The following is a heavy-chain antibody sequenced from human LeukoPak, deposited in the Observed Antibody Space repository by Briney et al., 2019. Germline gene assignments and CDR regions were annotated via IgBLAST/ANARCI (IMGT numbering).Heavy chain of an antibody. V-gene: IGHV4-59*01. CDR2: IYYSGST. CDR1: GGSISSCY. CDR3: ARGRGIAAAGYFDY. J-gene: IGHJ4*02. Sequence: SETLSLTCTVSGGSISSCYWSWIRQPPGKGLEWIGYIYYSGSTNYNPSLKSRVTISVDTSKNQFSLKLSSVTAADTAVYYCARGRGIAAAGYFDYWGQETLVTVSS. D-gene: IGHD6-13*01.